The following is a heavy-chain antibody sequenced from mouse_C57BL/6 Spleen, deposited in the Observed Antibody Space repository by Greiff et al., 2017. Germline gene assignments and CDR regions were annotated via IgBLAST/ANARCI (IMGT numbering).Heavy chain of an antibody. J-gene: IGHJ2*01. Sequence: DVQLVESGGGLVKPGGSLKLSCAASGFTFSDYGMHWVRQAPEKGLEWVAYISSGSSTIYYADTVKGRFTISRDNAKNTLFLQMTSLRSEDTAMYYCARDYYGSSYGFDYWGQGTTLTVSS. CDR1: GFTFSDYG. CDR2: ISSGSSTI. V-gene: IGHV5-17*01. CDR3: ARDYYGSSYGFDY. D-gene: IGHD1-1*01.